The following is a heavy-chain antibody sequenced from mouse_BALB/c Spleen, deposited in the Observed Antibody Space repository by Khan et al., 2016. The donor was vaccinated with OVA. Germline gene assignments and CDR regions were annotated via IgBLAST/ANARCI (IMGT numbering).Heavy chain of an antibody. CDR2: IIPSNDYT. CDR3: VREGAYYRSDGWFAY. J-gene: IGHJ3*01. Sequence: QVQLQQSGAELARPGASVKMSCKASGYTFTTYTIHWVKQRPGQGLEWIGYIIPSNDYTNYNQKFKDRATLTADKSSSTAYMQLSSLTSEDSAVYYCVREGAYYRSDGWFAYWGKGPLVTVSA. CDR1: GYTFTTYT. V-gene: IGHV1-4*01. D-gene: IGHD2-14*01.